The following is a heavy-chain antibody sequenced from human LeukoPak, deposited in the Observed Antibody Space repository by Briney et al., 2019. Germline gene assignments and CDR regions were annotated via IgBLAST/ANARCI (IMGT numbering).Heavy chain of an antibody. V-gene: IGHV6-1*01. Sequence: SQTLSLTCAISGDSVSSNSAAWNWIRQSPSRGLEWLGRTCYRSKWYNDYAVSVKSRITINPDTSKNQFSLQLNSVTPEDTAVYYCARNIIAAAGTDYYGMDVWGQGTTVTVSS. D-gene: IGHD6-13*01. CDR2: TCYRSKWYN. J-gene: IGHJ6*02. CDR3: ARNIIAAAGTDYYGMDV. CDR1: GDSVSSNSAA.